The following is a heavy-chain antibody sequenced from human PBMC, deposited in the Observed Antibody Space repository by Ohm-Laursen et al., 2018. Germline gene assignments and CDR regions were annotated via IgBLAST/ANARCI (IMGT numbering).Heavy chain of an antibody. CDR1: GYTFTGYY. CDR2: INPNSGVT. J-gene: IGHJ4*02. Sequence: SVKVSCKASGYTFTGYYMHWVRQAPGQGLEWMGWINPNSGVTNYAQRFQGRVTMTRDTSISTAYMELSRLRSDDTAVYYCARDPRYGYGSYFDYWGQGTLVTVSS. V-gene: IGHV1-2*02. CDR3: ARDPRYGYGSYFDY. D-gene: IGHD3-10*01.